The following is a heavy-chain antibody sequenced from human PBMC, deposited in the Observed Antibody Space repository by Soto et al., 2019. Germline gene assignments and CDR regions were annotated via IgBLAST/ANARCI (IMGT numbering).Heavy chain of an antibody. V-gene: IGHV1-8*01. CDR2: INPNSGNT. CDR1: GYTFTSYD. CDR3: ARAHYNDSSGYYPNFDY. Sequence: QVQLVQSGAEVKKPGASVKVSCKASGYTFTSYDINWVRQATGQGLEWMGWINPNSGNTGYAQKFQSRVTMPGNTSISPAYMALSSLRSEDTAVYNCARAHYNDSSGYYPNFDYWGQGTLVTVSS. J-gene: IGHJ4*02. D-gene: IGHD3-22*01.